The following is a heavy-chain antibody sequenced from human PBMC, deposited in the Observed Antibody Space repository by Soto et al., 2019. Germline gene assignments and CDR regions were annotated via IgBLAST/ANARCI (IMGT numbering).Heavy chain of an antibody. J-gene: IGHJ4*02. CDR3: ASGQSRDGYNFFDY. CDR2: VSYSGSN. D-gene: IGHD5-18*01. CDR1: DVSISGYY. Sequence: KPSETLSLTCTVSDVSISGYYWSWIRQPPGKGLEWMGYVSYSGSNNYNPSLQSRVTISMDTSENQFSLRLTSVTAADTAMYYCASGQSRDGYNFFDYWGQGTLVTV. V-gene: IGHV4-59*01.